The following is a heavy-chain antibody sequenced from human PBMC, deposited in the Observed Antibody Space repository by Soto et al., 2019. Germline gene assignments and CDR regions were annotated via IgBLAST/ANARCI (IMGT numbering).Heavy chain of an antibody. CDR3: ARYNRGGYSYGYYFDY. J-gene: IGHJ4*02. Sequence: SETLSLTCTVSGGSISSGDYYWSWIRQPPGKGLEWIGYIYYSGSTYYNPSLKSRVTISVDTSKNQFSLKLSSVTAADTAVYYCARYNRGGYSYGYYFDYWGQGTLVTVSS. D-gene: IGHD5-18*01. V-gene: IGHV4-30-4*01. CDR1: GGSISSGDYY. CDR2: IYYSGST.